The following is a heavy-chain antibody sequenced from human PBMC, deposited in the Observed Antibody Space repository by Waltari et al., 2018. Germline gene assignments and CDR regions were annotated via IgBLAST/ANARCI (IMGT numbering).Heavy chain of an antibody. CDR3: ARQNIHSYGYGYFDF. CDR1: GSCFAKYR. V-gene: IGHV5-51*01. Sequence: EVQLEQSGAEVKKPGESLQMSCNGSGSCFAKYRTGWVRQMPGKGLEWMGVIYPGDSNTKYSRSFQGQVTISADTSISTAYLQWSSLKASDTAIYFCARQNIHSYGYGYFDFWGQGTLVTVSS. CDR2: IYPGDSNT. J-gene: IGHJ4*02. D-gene: IGHD5-18*01.